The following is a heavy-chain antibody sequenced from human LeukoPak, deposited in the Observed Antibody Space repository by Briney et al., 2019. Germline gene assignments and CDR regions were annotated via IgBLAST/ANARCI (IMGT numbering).Heavy chain of an antibody. D-gene: IGHD3-10*01. CDR2: IYYSGST. V-gene: IGHV4-59*01. CDR3: AREGAMVRGVIDYYYMDV. Sequence: SETLSLTCTVSGGSISSYYWSWIRQPPGKGLEWIGYIYYSGSTNYNPSLKSRVTISVDTSKNQFSLKLSSVTAADTAVYYCAREGAMVRGVIDYYYMDVWGKGTTVTISS. J-gene: IGHJ6*03. CDR1: GGSISSYY.